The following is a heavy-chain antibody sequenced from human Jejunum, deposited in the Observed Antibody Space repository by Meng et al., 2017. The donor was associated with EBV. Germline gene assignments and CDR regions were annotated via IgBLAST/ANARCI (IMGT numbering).Heavy chain of an antibody. CDR2: IYHGGGT. CDR3: AGNGYYALEY. V-gene: IGHV4-4*02. CDR1: GGSISDSDW. J-gene: IGHJ4*02. Sequence: LQGAGPRLGKPSGTRSLSCVVSGGSISDSDWWSCVRQPPGKGLEWLGEIYHGGGTNYNPSLESRVTISVDKSKNQFSLKLNSVTVADTAVYYCAGNGYYALEYWGPGILVTVSS. D-gene: IGHD3-22*01.